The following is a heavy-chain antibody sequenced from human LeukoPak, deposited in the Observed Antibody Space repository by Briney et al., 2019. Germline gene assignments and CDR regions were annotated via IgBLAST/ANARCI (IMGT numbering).Heavy chain of an antibody. CDR2: IYSSGNT. CDR1: GASISSNNYY. CDR3: AKSGGSGLIDY. Sequence: TSETLSLTCTVSGASISSNNYYWGWVRQPPGKGLEWIGNIYSSGNTYYNASLKGRVTIYIGTSKNQFSLNLSSVTAADTAVYYCAKSGGSGLIDYWGQGTLVTVSS. J-gene: IGHJ4*02. D-gene: IGHD1-26*01. V-gene: IGHV4-39*01.